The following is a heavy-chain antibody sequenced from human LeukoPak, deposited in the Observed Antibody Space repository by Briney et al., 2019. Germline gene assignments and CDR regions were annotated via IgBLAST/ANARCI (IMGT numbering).Heavy chain of an antibody. V-gene: IGHV3-48*04. J-gene: IGHJ3*02. CDR3: ARTKGTYYYDSSGYPRAFDI. CDR2: ISSSSSTI. CDR1: GFTFSSYS. Sequence: GGSLRLSCAACGFTFSSYSMNWVRQAPGKGLEGVSYISSSSSTIYYADSVKGRFTISRDNAKNSLYLQMNSLRAEDTAVYYCARTKGTYYYDSSGYPRAFDIWGQGTMVTVSS. D-gene: IGHD3-22*01.